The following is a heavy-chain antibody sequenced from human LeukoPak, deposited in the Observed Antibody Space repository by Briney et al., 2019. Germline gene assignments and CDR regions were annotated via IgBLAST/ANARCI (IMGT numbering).Heavy chain of an antibody. J-gene: IGHJ4*02. V-gene: IGHV3-7*01. CDR3: ARALGSSIADY. Sequence: GGSLRLSCVASGFTFSSYSMNWVRQAPGKGLEWVANIKQDGSEKYYVDSVKGRFTISRDNAKNSVYLQMNSLRAEDTAVYYCARALGSSIADYWGQGTLVTVSS. CDR1: GFTFSSYS. CDR2: IKQDGSEK. D-gene: IGHD2-15*01.